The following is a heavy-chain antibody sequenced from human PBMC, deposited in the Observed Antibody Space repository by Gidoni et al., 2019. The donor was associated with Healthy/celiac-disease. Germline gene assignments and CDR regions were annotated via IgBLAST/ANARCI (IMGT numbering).Heavy chain of an antibody. Sequence: QVQLVQSGAEVKQPGSAVKVSCKASGGTFSRYAISWVRQAHGQGLEWMGGIIPIFGTANYAQKFQGRVTITADESTSTAYMELSSLRSEDTAVYYCARESLTTVNSFDYWGQGTLVTVSS. J-gene: IGHJ4*02. V-gene: IGHV1-69*01. D-gene: IGHD4-4*01. CDR3: ARESLTTVNSFDY. CDR1: GGTFSRYA. CDR2: IIPIFGTA.